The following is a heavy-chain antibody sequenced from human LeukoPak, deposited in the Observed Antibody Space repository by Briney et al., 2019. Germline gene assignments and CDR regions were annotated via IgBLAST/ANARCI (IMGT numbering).Heavy chain of an antibody. V-gene: IGHV3-23*01. D-gene: IGHD5-18*01. J-gene: IGHJ6*03. CDR1: GFTFSSYA. CDR3: AKEKGTAMVRSYYMDV. CDR2: IIGSGGST. Sequence: GGSLRLSCAASGFTFSSYAMSWVRQAPGKGLEWVSGIIGSGGSTYYADSVKGRFTISRDNSKNTLYLQMNSLRAEDTAVYYCAKEKGTAMVRSYYMDVWGKGTTVTVSS.